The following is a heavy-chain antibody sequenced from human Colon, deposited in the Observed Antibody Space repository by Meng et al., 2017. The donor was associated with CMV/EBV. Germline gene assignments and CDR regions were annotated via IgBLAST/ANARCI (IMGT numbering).Heavy chain of an antibody. CDR3: TRDVNWEFFDY. CDR2: ISHDGTVT. D-gene: IGHD7-27*01. J-gene: IGHJ4*02. V-gene: IGHV3-74*01. Sequence: GESLKISCAASGFTFSSYVMHWVRQAPGKGLVWVSRISHDGTVTTYADSVKGRFTISRDNAQNTLYLQMNSLRAEDTVVYYCTRDVNWEFFDYWGQGTLVTVSS. CDR1: GFTFSSYV.